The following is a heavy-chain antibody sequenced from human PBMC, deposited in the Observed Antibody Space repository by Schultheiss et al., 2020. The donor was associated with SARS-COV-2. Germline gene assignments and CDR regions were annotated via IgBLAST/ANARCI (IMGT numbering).Heavy chain of an antibody. D-gene: IGHD3-22*01. CDR3: ARGPKYYYDSSGMEAG. CDR2: ISSSGSTI. Sequence: GSLRLSCAASGFTFSSYEMNWVRQAPGKGLEWVSYISSSGSTIYYADSVKGRFTISRDNAKNSLYLQMNSLRAEDTAVYYCARGPKYYYDSSGMEAGWGQGTLVTVSS. CDR1: GFTFSSYE. V-gene: IGHV3-48*03. J-gene: IGHJ4*02.